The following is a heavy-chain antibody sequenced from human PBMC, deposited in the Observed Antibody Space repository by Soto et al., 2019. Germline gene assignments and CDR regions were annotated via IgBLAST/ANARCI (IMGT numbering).Heavy chain of an antibody. CDR1: GYSFTSYW. D-gene: IGHD5-18*01. Sequence: GESLKISCKGSGYSFTSYWIGWVRQMPGKGLEWMGIIYPGDSDTRYSPSFQGQVTISADKSISTAYLQWSSLKASDTAMYYCAEGRGNSYGYYYYYGMDVWGQGTTVTVSS. CDR3: AEGRGNSYGYYYYYGMDV. V-gene: IGHV5-51*01. J-gene: IGHJ6*02. CDR2: IYPGDSDT.